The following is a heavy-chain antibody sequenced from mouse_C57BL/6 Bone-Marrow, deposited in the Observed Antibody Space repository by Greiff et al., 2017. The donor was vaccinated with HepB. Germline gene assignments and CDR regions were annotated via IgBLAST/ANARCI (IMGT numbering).Heavy chain of an antibody. CDR1: GYTFTSYW. CDR3: ARGTTVVTDWYFDV. V-gene: IGHV1-50*01. J-gene: IGHJ1*03. Sequence: QVQLQQPGAELVKPGASVKLSCKASGYTFTSYWMQWVKQRPGQGLEWIGEIDPSDSYTNYNQKFKGKATLTVDTSSSTAYMQLSSLTSEDSAVYYWARGTTVVTDWYFDVWGTGTTVTVSS. D-gene: IGHD1-1*01. CDR2: IDPSDSYT.